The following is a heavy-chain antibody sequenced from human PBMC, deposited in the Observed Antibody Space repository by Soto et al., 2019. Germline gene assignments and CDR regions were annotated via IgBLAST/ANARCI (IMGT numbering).Heavy chain of an antibody. J-gene: IGHJ1*01. V-gene: IGHV1-24*01. CDR2: FDPEDGET. D-gene: IGHD6-13*01. Sequence: ASVKVSCKVSGYTLTELSMHWVRQAPGKGLEWMGGFDPEDGETIYAQKFQGRVTMTEDTSTDTAYMELSSLRSEDTAVYYCASHSTSSWFVYFQHWGQGTLVTVSS. CDR3: ASHSTSSWFVYFQH. CDR1: GYTLTELS.